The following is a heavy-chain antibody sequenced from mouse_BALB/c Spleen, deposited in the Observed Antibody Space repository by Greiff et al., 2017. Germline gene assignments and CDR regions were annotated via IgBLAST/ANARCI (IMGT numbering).Heavy chain of an antibody. J-gene: IGHJ4*01. CDR3: ARGYYARGYAMDY. V-gene: IGHV1-7*01. D-gene: IGHD1-1*01. Sequence: QVQLQQSGAELAKPGASVKMSCKASGYTFTSYWMHWVKQRPGQGLEWIGYINPSTGYTEYNQKFKDKATLTADKSSSTAYMQLSSLTSEDSAVYYCARGYYARGYAMDYWGQGTSVTVSS. CDR2: INPSTGYT. CDR1: GYTFTSYW.